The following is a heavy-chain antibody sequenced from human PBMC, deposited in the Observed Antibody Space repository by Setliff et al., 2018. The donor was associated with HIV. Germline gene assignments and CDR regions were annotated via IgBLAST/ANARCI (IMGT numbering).Heavy chain of an antibody. V-gene: IGHV1-3*01. CDR2: INVGKGDT. J-gene: IGHJ4*01. CDR3: ARGALLAVFDFDH. Sequence: ASVKVSCKASRYTFTTYSLHWVRQAPGQSLEWMGWINVGKGDTKYSQELQGRITLTTDTSANIAYMELSSLRSDDTAVYFCARGALLAVFDFDHWGHGTLVTVSS. D-gene: IGHD3-10*01. CDR1: RYTFTTYS.